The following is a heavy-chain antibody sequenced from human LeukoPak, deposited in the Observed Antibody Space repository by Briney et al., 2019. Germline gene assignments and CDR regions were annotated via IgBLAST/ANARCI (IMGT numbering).Heavy chain of an antibody. D-gene: IGHD5-24*01. Sequence: GGSLRLSCAVSGFTFSSYWMHWVRQAPGKGLVWVSRINSDGTSTSYADSVKGRFTISRDNAENTLYLQMNSLRAEDTAVYYCARAREMATNHNADTWGQGTLVTVSS. V-gene: IGHV3-74*01. J-gene: IGHJ5*02. CDR1: GFTFSSYW. CDR3: ARAREMATNHNADT. CDR2: INSDGTST.